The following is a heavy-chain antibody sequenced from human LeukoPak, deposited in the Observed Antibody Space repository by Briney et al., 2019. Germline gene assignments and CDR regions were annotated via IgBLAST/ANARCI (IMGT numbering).Heavy chain of an antibody. J-gene: IGHJ4*02. CDR2: INHSGST. CDR3: ARRRHYYGSGSPFDY. Sequence: PSETLSLTCAVYGGSFSGYYWSWIRQPPGKGLEWIGEINHSGSTNYNPSLKSRVTISVDTSKNQFPLKLSSVTAADTAVYYCARRRHYYGSGSPFDYWGQGTLVTVSS. CDR1: GGSFSGYY. V-gene: IGHV4-34*01. D-gene: IGHD3-10*01.